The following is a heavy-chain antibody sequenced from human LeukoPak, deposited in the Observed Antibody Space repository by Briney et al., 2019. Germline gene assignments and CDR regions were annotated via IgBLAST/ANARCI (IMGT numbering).Heavy chain of an antibody. V-gene: IGHV3-53*01. CDR3: AKGHGDS. CDR2: IVNGATT. D-gene: IGHD4-17*01. Sequence: GGSLRLSCAVSGFTVSNNHVTWVRQAPGEGLECVSVIVNGATTYYRDSVKGRFTISRDNSENTVYPQMNSLRVEDTAVYYCAKGHGDSWGQGTLVTVSS. J-gene: IGHJ4*02. CDR1: GFTVSNNH.